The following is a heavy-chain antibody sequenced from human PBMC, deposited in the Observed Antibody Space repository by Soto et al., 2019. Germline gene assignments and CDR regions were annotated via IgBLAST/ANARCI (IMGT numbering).Heavy chain of an antibody. J-gene: IGHJ6*02. CDR1: GVSVNSGGYY. Sequence: QVQLQESGPGLVKPSQTLSLACTVSGVSVNSGGYYWSWIRQHPGKGLEWIGYSSSTGGSYYNPSLKSRVSISGDTSKNPFSLKLSSVTAAGTAVYYCARAYYDFWRATNYYYGMDGWGQGTTVTVSS. CDR2: SSSTGGS. V-gene: IGHV4-31*03. D-gene: IGHD3-3*01. CDR3: ARAYYDFWRATNYYYGMDG.